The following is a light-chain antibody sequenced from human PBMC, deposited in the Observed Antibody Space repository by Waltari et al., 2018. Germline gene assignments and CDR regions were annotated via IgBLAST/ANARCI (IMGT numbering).Light chain of an antibody. CDR3: CSYAGSYTFPYV. V-gene: IGLV2-11*01. J-gene: IGLJ1*01. Sequence: QSALTQPRSVSGSPGQSVTISCTGTSSDVGGYNYVSLYQQHPGKAPKLWIYDVSKRPSGVPDRFSVSKSGNTASLTISGLQAEDEADYYCCSYAGSYTFPYVFGTGTKVTVL. CDR1: SSDVGGYNY. CDR2: DVS.